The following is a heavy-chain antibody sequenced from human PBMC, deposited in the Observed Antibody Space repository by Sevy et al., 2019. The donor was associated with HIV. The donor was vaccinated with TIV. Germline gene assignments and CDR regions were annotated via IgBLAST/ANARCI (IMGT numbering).Heavy chain of an antibody. CDR1: GGTFSSYA. V-gene: IGHV1-69*06. CDR2: IIPIFGTA. D-gene: IGHD1-26*01. Sequence: ASVKVSCKASGGTFSSYAISWVRQAPGLGLEWMGGIIPIFGTANYAQKFQGRVTITADKSTSTAYMELSSLRSEDTAVYYCARGDNPELPSAFDIWGQGTMVTVSS. J-gene: IGHJ3*02. CDR3: ARGDNPELPSAFDI.